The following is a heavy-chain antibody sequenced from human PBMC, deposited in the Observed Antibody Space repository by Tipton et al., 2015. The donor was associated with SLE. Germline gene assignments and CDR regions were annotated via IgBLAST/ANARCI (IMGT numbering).Heavy chain of an antibody. CDR3: ARRRAATGLFSERGWFDP. V-gene: IGHV4-59*12. CDR2: MYYTGST. J-gene: IGHJ5*02. Sequence: TLSLTCTVSGVSIRSYYWSWIRQAPGKGLEWIGYMYYTGSTNYNPSLNSRVTISVDTPKNQFSLRLSSVTAADTAVYYCARRRAATGLFSERGWFDPWGQGALVTVSS. D-gene: IGHD6-25*01. CDR1: GVSIRSYY.